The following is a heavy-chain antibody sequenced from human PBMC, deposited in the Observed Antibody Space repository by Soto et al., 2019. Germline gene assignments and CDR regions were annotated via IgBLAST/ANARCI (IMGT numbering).Heavy chain of an antibody. V-gene: IGHV1-18*01. Sequence: GASVKVSCKASGYTFTSYGISWVRQTPGQGLEWMGWISAYNGNTNYAQKLQGRVTMTTDTSTSTAYMELRSLRSDDTAVYYCARDAYDSSGYYIQFDYWGQGTLVTVSS. D-gene: IGHD3-22*01. J-gene: IGHJ4*02. CDR3: ARDAYDSSGYYIQFDY. CDR2: ISAYNGNT. CDR1: GYTFTSYG.